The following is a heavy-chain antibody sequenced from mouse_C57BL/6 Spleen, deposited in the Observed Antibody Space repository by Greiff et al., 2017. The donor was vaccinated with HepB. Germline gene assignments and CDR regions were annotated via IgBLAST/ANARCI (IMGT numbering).Heavy chain of an antibody. CDR3: ANWDAWFAY. J-gene: IGHJ3*01. V-gene: IGHV1-64*01. Sequence: MHWVKQRPGQGLEWIGMIHPNSGSTNYNEKFNSKATLTVDKSSSTGYMLLSSLTSEDSAVYDCANWDAWFAYWGQGTLVTVSA. CDR2: IHPNSGST. D-gene: IGHD4-1*01.